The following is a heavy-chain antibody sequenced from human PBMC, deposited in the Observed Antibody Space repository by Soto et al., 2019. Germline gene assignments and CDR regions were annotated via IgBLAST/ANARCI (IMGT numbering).Heavy chain of an antibody. Sequence: QVQLQQWGAGLLKPSETLSLTCAVYGGSFSGYYWSWIRQPPGKGLEWIGEINHSGSTNYNPSLKSRVNISVDTSKNQFSLKLSSVTAADTAVYYCARVLVVVAATHNWFDPWGQGTLVTVSS. V-gene: IGHV4-34*01. CDR2: INHSGST. CDR3: ARVLVVVAATHNWFDP. CDR1: GGSFSGYY. D-gene: IGHD2-15*01. J-gene: IGHJ5*02.